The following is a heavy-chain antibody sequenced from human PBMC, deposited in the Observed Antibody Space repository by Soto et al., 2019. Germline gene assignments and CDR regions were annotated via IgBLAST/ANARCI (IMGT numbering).Heavy chain of an antibody. J-gene: IGHJ6*03. D-gene: IGHD3-9*01. V-gene: IGHV3-48*01. Sequence: GGSLRLSCAASGFTFSSYSMNWVRQAPGKGLEWVSYISSSSSTIYYADSVKGRFTISRDNAKNSLYLQMNSLRAEDTAVYYCARVWDCCDILTRYYYYMDVWGKGTTVTVSS. CDR3: ARVWDCCDILTRYYYYMDV. CDR2: ISSSSSTI. CDR1: GFTFSSYS.